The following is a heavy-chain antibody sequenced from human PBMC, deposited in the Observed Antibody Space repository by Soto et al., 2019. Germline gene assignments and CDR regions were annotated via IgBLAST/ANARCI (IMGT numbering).Heavy chain of an antibody. V-gene: IGHV1-69*13. CDR2: IIPIFGTA. CDR1: GGTFSSYA. Sequence: GASVKVSCKASGGTFSSYAISWVRQAPGQGLEWMGGIIPIFGTANYAQKFQGRVTITADESTSTAYMELSSLRSEDTAVYYCARERFSGSSSWADYYYYGMDVWGQGTTVTVSS. CDR3: ARERFSGSSSWADYYYYGMDV. D-gene: IGHD6-13*01. J-gene: IGHJ6*02.